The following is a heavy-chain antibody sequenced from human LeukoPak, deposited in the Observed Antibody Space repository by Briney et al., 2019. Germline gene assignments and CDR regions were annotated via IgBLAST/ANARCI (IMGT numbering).Heavy chain of an antibody. J-gene: IGHJ5*02. Sequence: KPSETLSLTCTVSGGSISSYYWSWIRQPAGKGLEWIGRIYTSGSTNYNLSLKNRVTMSVDTSKNQFSLKLSSVTAADTAVYYCARHYTSGFNYFDPWGQGTLVTVSS. CDR3: ARHYTSGFNYFDP. D-gene: IGHD2-8*01. CDR2: IYTSGST. V-gene: IGHV4-4*07. CDR1: GGSISSYY.